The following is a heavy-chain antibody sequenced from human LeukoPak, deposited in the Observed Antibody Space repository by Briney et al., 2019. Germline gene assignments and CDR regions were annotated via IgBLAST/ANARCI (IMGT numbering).Heavy chain of an antibody. J-gene: IGHJ6*02. CDR1: GFTFSSYW. D-gene: IGHD2-15*01. Sequence: GGSLRLSCAASGFTFSSYWMSWVRQAPGKGLEWVANIKHDGSEKYYVDSVKGRFTISRDNAKNSLYLKMNSLRAEDTAVYYCARRYCSGGSCYGDYYGMDVWGQGTTVTVSS. V-gene: IGHV3-7*01. CDR2: IKHDGSEK. CDR3: ARRYCSGGSCYGDYYGMDV.